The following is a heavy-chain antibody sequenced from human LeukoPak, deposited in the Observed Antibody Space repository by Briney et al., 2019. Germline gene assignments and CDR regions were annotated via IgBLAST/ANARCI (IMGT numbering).Heavy chain of an antibody. V-gene: IGHV3-23*01. CDR2: ISGSGGDT. CDR1: GFTFSSYA. Sequence: PGGSLRLSCAASGFTFSSYAMNWVRQAPGKGLEWVSTISGSGGDTYYADSVKGRFTISRDNSKNTLYLQMNRLRAEDTAVYYCSKDTPRGYTMVNFAYGGREPW. D-gene: IGHD5-18*01. CDR3: SKDTPRGYTMVNFAY. J-gene: IGHJ4*02.